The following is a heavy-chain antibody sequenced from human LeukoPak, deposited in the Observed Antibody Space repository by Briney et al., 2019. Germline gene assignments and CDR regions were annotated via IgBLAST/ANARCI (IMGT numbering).Heavy chain of an antibody. CDR2: IKQDGSEK. J-gene: IGHJ3*02. CDR1: GFAFSNYN. V-gene: IGHV3-7*01. Sequence: GGSLRLSCAASGFAFSNYNMNWVRQAPGKGLEWVANIKQDGSEKYYVDSVKGRFTISRDNAKNSLYLQMNSLRAEDTAVYYCARVGGVQRDDAFDIWGQGTMVTVSS. D-gene: IGHD3-10*01. CDR3: ARVGGVQRDDAFDI.